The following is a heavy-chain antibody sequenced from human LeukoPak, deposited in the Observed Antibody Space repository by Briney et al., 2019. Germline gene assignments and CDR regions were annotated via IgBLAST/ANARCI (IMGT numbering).Heavy chain of an antibody. CDR1: GFTVSSNY. CDR2: ISGSGGST. V-gene: IGHV3-23*01. J-gene: IGHJ4*02. CDR3: ARSTTVTTFDY. D-gene: IGHD4-17*01. Sequence: PGGSLRLSCAASGFTVSSNYMSWVRQAPGKGLEWVSAISGSGGSTYYADSVKGRFTISRDNSKNTLYLQMNSLRAEDTAVYYCARSTTVTTFDYWGQGTLVTVSS.